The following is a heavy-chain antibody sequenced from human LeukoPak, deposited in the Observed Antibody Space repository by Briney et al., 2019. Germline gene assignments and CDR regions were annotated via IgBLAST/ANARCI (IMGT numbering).Heavy chain of an antibody. CDR3: AREGYDYGYDY. CDR2: IYYSGST. V-gene: IGHV4-31*03. D-gene: IGHD4-17*01. J-gene: IGHJ4*02. Sequence: SETLSLTCTVSGGSISSGGYYWSWIRQHPGDGLEWIGYIYYSGSTYYNPSLKSRVTISIDTSKNQFSLKLSSVTAEDTAVYYCAREGYDYGYDYWGQGTLVTVSS. CDR1: GGSISSGGYY.